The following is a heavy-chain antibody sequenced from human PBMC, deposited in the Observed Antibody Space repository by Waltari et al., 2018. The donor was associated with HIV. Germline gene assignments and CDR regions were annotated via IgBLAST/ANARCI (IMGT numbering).Heavy chain of an antibody. CDR2: IKQDGSEE. V-gene: IGHV3-7*01. D-gene: IGHD3-16*01. CDR3: ARDWGRY. Sequence: EVKLVESGGGLVQHGGSLRLPCVASGFTFSSYWMRWVRQAPGKGLEWVANIKQDGSEEFYVDSVKGRFTISRDNAKNSLFLQMNSLRGEDTAVYYCARDWGRYWGQGTLVTVSS. CDR1: GFTFSSYW. J-gene: IGHJ4*02.